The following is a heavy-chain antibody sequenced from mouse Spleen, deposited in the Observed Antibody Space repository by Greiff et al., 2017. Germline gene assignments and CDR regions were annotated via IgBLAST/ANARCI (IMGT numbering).Heavy chain of an antibody. CDR3: ARHPLWSAAMDY. CDR1: GYTFTDYY. D-gene: IGHD1-1*02. J-gene: IGHJ4*01. CDR2: IYPGSGNT. V-gene: IGHV1-77*01. Sequence: VMLVESGAELARPGASVKLSCKASGYTFTDYYINWVKQRTGQGLEWIGEIYPGSGNTYYNEKFKGKATLTADKSSSTAYMQLKSLTSEDSAVYYCARHPLWSAAMDYWGQGTSVTVSS.